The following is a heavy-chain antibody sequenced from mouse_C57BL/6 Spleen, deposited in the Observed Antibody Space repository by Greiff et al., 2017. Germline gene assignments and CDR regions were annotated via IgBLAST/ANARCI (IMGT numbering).Heavy chain of an antibody. CDR3: ARYTVVVNWYFDV. CDR2: INPYNGGT. D-gene: IGHD1-1*01. J-gene: IGHJ1*03. Sequence: VQLQQSGPVLVKPGASVKMSCKASGYTFTDYYMNWVKQSHGKRLEWIGVINPYNGGTSYNQKLKGKATFTVYKASSTAYMELNSLTSEDSAVYYCARYTVVVNWYFDVWGRGTTVTVSS. CDR1: GYTFTDYY. V-gene: IGHV1-19*01.